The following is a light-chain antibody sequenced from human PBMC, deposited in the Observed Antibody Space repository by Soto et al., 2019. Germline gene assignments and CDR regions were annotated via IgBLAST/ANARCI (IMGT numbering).Light chain of an antibody. V-gene: IGKV3-20*01. CDR1: QRIRSTY. J-gene: IGKJ1*01. CDR3: QQYGSSPRT. CDR2: GTS. Sequence: EVVDTQSPVALSMSPGERVTXXXXXTQRIRSTYLAWYQQKPGQAPRLLVYGTSTRATGIPARFSGSGSGTDFTLTISRLEPEDFAVYYCQQYGSSPRTFAQGTKVDIK.